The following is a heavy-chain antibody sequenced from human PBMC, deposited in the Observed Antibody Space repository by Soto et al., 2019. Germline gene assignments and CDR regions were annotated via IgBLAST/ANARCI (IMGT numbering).Heavy chain of an antibody. Sequence: SETLSLTCTVSSGSIISSGYYWGWIRKPPGKGLEWVGSIYYSGSTYYNPSLKSRVTISVDTSKNQFSLKLSSVTAADTAVYYCARDFGRITIFGVVNGWFDPWGQGTLVTVS. J-gene: IGHJ5*02. CDR1: SGSIISSGYY. V-gene: IGHV4-39*07. CDR3: ARDFGRITIFGVVNGWFDP. D-gene: IGHD3-3*01. CDR2: IYYSGST.